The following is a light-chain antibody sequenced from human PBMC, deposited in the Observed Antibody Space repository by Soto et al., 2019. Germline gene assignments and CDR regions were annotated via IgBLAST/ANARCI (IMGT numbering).Light chain of an antibody. V-gene: IGKV4-1*01. J-gene: IGKJ2*01. CDR3: QQYYTTPYT. Sequence: DIVMTQSPDSLAVSLGERATINCKSSQSVFYSSILYSSRNKNYLAWYQQKPGQPPKLLVYWASTRESGIPERFSGSGSGTDFTLTISGLQAEDVAVYYCQQYYTTPYTFGQGTKLEIK. CDR2: WAS. CDR1: QSVFYSSILYSSRNKNY.